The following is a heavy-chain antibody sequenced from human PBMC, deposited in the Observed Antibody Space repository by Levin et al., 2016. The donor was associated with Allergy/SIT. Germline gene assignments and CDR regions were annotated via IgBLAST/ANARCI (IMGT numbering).Heavy chain of an antibody. D-gene: IGHD3-3*01. V-gene: IGHV4-31*02. CDR2: IYHSGDT. Sequence: WIRQPPGKGLQWLGYIYHSGDTYYNPSLKSRLTISIDTSENQFSLRLSSVTAADTAVYYCARSPTASDFWSGDSDVRENHYYYMDVWGRGTTVTVSS. J-gene: IGHJ6*03. CDR3: ARSPTASDFWSGDSDVRENHYYYMDV.